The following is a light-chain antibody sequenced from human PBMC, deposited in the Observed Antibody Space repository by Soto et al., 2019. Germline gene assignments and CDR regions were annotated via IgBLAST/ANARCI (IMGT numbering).Light chain of an antibody. CDR3: CSYAGTSTFV. CDR2: EGN. CDR1: SRNVGSYNL. J-gene: IGLJ1*01. Sequence: QSALTQSASVSGSPGQSITISCTGTSRNVGSYNLVSWYQHHPGKAPKVMIYEGNKRPSGVSHRFSGSKSGNTASLTIAGLQAEDEADYYCCSYAGTSTFVFGTGTKLTVL. V-gene: IGLV2-23*01.